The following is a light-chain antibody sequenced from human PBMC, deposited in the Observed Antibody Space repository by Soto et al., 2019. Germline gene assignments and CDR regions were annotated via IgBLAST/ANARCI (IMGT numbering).Light chain of an antibody. CDR2: EVN. Sequence: QSVLTQPASVSGSPGQSITISCTGTTSDIGTYNYVSWYQHHPGKAPTLILYEVNNRPSGVSTRFSGSKSGNTASLTISTLQAEDEADYYCTAYTISRQGVFGGGTKLTVL. V-gene: IGLV2-14*01. CDR3: TAYTISRQGV. CDR1: TSDIGTYNY. J-gene: IGLJ3*02.